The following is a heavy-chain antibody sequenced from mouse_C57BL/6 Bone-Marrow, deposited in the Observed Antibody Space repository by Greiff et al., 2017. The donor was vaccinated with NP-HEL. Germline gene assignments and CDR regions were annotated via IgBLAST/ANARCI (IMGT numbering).Heavy chain of an antibody. J-gene: IGHJ4*01. CDR3: ARFAYAVDY. V-gene: IGHV1-81*01. CDR2: IYPRSGNT. Sequence: VQLQQSGAELARPGASVKLSCKASGYTFTSYGISWVKQRTGQGLEWIGEIYPRSGNTYYNEKFKGKATLTADKSSSTAYMELRSLTSEDSAVYFCARFAYAVDYWGQGTSVTVSS. CDR1: GYTFTSYG.